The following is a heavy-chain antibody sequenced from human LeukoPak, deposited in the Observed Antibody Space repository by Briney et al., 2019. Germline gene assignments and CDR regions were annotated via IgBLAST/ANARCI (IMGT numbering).Heavy chain of an antibody. D-gene: IGHD3-16*02. J-gene: IGHJ4*02. CDR2: IKKDGSEK. Sequence: GGSLRLSCAASGFTFDTYWMSWVRQAPGKGLEWVANIKKDGSEKDYEDSVKGRFTISRDNAKNSLYLQMNSLRAEDTGVYYCARGDSQSKYRQFDSWGQGSLVIVSS. CDR3: ARGDSQSKYRQFDS. CDR1: GFTFDTYW. V-gene: IGHV3-7*04.